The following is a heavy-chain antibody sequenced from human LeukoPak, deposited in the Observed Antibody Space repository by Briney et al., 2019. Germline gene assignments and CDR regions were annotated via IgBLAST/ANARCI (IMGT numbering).Heavy chain of an antibody. V-gene: IGHV3-7*01. Sequence: GGSLRLSCEGSGFTFSNYWMSWVRQAPGKGLEWVANIKQDGSEKYYVDSVKGRFTISRDNAKNSLYLQMNSLRAEDTAVYYCVRIVATIFRYDAFDIWGQGTMVTVSS. J-gene: IGHJ3*02. CDR2: IKQDGSEK. D-gene: IGHD5-12*01. CDR3: VRIVATIFRYDAFDI. CDR1: GFTFSNYW.